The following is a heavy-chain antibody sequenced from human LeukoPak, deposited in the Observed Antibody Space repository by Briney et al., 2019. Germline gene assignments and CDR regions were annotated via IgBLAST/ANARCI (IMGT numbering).Heavy chain of an antibody. CDR2: ISGSGGST. Sequence: GGSLRLSCAASGFTFSSYAMSWVRQAPGKGLEWVSAISGSGGSTYYADSVKGRFTISRDNSKNTLYLQMNSLRAEDTAVYYCAKDLVAEIVVVITPPDAFDIWGQGTMVTVSS. J-gene: IGHJ3*02. CDR1: GFTFSSYA. CDR3: AKDLVAEIVVVITPPDAFDI. V-gene: IGHV3-23*01. D-gene: IGHD3-22*01.